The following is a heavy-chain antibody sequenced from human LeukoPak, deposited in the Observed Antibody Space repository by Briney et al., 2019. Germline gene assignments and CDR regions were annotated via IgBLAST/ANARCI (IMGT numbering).Heavy chain of an antibody. CDR1: GFTFSSDS. Sequence: GGSLRLSCTVSGFTFSSDSVNWVRQAPGKGLEWVSYISSTSDYTNYADSVKGRFTVSRDNAKNSLYLQMNSLRAEDTAVYYCARLDTTMFFDYWGRETLVTVSS. CDR2: ISSTSDYT. J-gene: IGHJ4*02. D-gene: IGHD5-18*01. CDR3: ARLDTTMFFDY. V-gene: IGHV3-21*05.